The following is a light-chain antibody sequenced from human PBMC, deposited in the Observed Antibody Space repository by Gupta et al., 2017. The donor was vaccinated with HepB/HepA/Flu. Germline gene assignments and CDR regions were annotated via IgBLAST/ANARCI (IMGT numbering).Light chain of an antibody. Sequence: QSALTQPASVSGSPGQSITISCTGTSSDVGRYNYVSWYRQHPGKAPKLIIYDVSYRPSGVSDRFSGSKSGNTASLSISGLQAEDEADYYCSSYTTSRDVLFGGGTKLTVL. J-gene: IGLJ2*01. V-gene: IGLV2-14*03. CDR1: SSDVGRYNY. CDR3: SSYTTSRDVL. CDR2: DVS.